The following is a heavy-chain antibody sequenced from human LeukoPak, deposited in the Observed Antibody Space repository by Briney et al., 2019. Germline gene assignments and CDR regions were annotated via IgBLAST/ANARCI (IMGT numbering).Heavy chain of an antibody. V-gene: IGHV1-8*01. CDR1: GYTFTSYD. D-gene: IGHD6-19*01. J-gene: IGHJ3*02. CDR3: ARTVAGTDSRDAFDI. CDR2: MNPNSGNT. Sequence: ASVKVSCKASGYTFTSYDINWVRQATGQGLEWMGWMNPNSGNTGYAQKFQGRVTMTRDTSTSTVYMELSSLRSDDTAVYYCARTVAGTDSRDAFDIWGQGTMVTVSS.